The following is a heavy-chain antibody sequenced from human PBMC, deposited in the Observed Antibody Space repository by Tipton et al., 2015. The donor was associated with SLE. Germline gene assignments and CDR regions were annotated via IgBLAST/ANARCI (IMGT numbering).Heavy chain of an antibody. D-gene: IGHD2-2*01. CDR1: GGSISNYY. V-gene: IGHV4-59*01. J-gene: IGHJ6*03. Sequence: LRLSCSVSGGSISNYYWSWIRQPPGKGLEWIGYIYHSGYTNYNPSLKSRVTISVDTSKNQFSLSLSSVTAADTAVYYCARDWCSSTSCYGYYYMDVWGKGTTVTVSS. CDR3: ARDWCSSTSCYGYYYMDV. CDR2: IYHSGYT.